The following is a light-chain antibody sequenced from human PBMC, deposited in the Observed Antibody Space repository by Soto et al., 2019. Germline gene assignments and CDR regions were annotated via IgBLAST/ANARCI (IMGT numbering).Light chain of an antibody. Sequence: QSVLTQPPSVSGAPGQRVTISCTGSSSNIGAGSDVHWYQQLPGTAPKLLIFGSTYRPSGVPDRFSGSKSDTSASLAIAGREAEDEAVCDCHAYDGSRGPHVFGGGTKLTVL. CDR3: HAYDGSRGPHV. J-gene: IGLJ2*01. V-gene: IGLV1-40*01. CDR1: SSNIGAGSD. CDR2: GST.